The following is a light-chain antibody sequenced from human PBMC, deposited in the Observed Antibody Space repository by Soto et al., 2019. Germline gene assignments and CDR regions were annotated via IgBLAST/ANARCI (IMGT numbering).Light chain of an antibody. J-gene: IGLJ1*01. V-gene: IGLV2-14*01. CDR3: NSHTSGDFRV. CDR2: EVT. CDR1: NSDIGRYDH. Sequence: QSALTQPASVSGSPGQSITISCTGSNSDIGRYDHVSWYQHHPGRAPKLLISEVTKRPSGISDRFSGSKSGYTASLTISGLQAEDDAHYYCNSHTSGDFRVFGTGTKLTVL.